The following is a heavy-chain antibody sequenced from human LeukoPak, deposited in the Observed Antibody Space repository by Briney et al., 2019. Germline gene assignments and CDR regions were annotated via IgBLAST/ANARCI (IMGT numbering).Heavy chain of an antibody. Sequence: GGSLRLSCVVSGFTFSSYSMNWVRQAPGKGLEWVSSISSSSSYIYYADSVKGRFTISRDNAKSSLYLQMNSLRAEDTAVYYCARAFGYCSGGSCYSDYWGQGTLVTVSS. V-gene: IGHV3-21*01. J-gene: IGHJ4*02. CDR1: GFTFSSYS. CDR3: ARAFGYCSGGSCYSDY. D-gene: IGHD2-15*01. CDR2: ISSSSSYI.